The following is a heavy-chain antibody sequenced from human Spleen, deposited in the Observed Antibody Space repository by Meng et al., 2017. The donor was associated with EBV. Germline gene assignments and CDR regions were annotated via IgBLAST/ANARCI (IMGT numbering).Heavy chain of an antibody. J-gene: IGHJ4*02. D-gene: IGHD3-10*01. V-gene: IGHV1-3*01. CDR2: ISRGNGDT. CDR3: ARGRVHGWFKESQYYFDY. Sequence: VRLVQSGAEGKKPGASVKVSGKAVGSTFSDYSIHWVRQAPGQRLEWMGWISRGNGDTKYSQKFQGNVTISRDTSASTAYMEVTSLTSEDTAVYYCARGRVHGWFKESQYYFDYWGQGSLVTVSS. CDR1: GSTFSDYS.